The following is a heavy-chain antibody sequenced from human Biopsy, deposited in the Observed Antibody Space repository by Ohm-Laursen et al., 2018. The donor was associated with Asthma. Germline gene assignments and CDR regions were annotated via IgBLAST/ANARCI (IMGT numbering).Heavy chain of an antibody. V-gene: IGHV1-18*01. CDR2: ISVYNGNT. D-gene: IGHD3-10*01. CDR3: ARAVDYSHYYGIDV. Sequence: GASVKVSCKTSGCTFNSAGITWVRQAPGQGLEWMGWISVYNGNTKVAQKPQDRVTMITDTSTSTAYMELRSLRSDDTAVYFCARAVDYSHYYGIDVWGQGTTVTVS. CDR1: GCTFNSAG. J-gene: IGHJ6*02.